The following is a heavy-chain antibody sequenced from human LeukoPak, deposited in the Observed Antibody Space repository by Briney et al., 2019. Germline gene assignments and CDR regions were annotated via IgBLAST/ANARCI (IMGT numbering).Heavy chain of an antibody. D-gene: IGHD5-12*01. CDR2: ISSSSSTI. Sequence: PGRSLRLSCAASGLTFSSYSMNWVRQAPGKGLEWVSYISSSSSTIYYADSVKGRFTISRDNAKNSLYLQMNSLRAEDTAVYYCARADIVATIDYYYMDVWGKGTTVTVSS. CDR1: GLTFSSYS. V-gene: IGHV3-48*04. CDR3: ARADIVATIDYYYMDV. J-gene: IGHJ6*03.